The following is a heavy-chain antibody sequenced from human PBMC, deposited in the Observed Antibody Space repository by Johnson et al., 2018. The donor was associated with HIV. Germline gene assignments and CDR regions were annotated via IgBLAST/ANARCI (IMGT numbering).Heavy chain of an antibody. CDR3: ARAGSSSSGPRAFDI. CDR1: GFTFSSYD. D-gene: IGHD6-6*01. J-gene: IGHJ3*02. V-gene: IGHV3-13*01. Sequence: VQLVESGGGVVQPGRSLRLSCAASGFTFSSYDMHWVRQATGKGLAWVSAIGTAGDTYYPGSVKGRFTISRENAKNTLYLQMNSLRAEDTAVYYCARAGSSSSGPRAFDIWGQGTMVTVSS. CDR2: IGTAGDT.